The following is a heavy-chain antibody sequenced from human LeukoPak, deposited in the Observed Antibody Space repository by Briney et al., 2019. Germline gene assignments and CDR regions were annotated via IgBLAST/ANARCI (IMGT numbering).Heavy chain of an antibody. CDR1: GYTLTELS. J-gene: IGHJ4*02. V-gene: IGHV1-24*01. Sequence: ASVKVSCKVSGYTLTELSMHWVRQAPGKGLEWMGGFDPEDGETIYAQKFQGRVTMTEDTSTDTAYMELSSLRSEDTAVYYCATVVVTATQSFHFDYWGQGTLVTVSS. D-gene: IGHD2-21*02. CDR3: ATVVVTATQSFHFDY. CDR2: FDPEDGET.